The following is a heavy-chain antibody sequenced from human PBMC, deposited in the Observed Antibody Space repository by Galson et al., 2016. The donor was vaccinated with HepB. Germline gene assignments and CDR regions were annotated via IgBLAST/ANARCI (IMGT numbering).Heavy chain of an antibody. Sequence: SLRLSCAASGFTFSSYAMSWVRQAPGKGLEWVSTISGSGGITYYADSVKGRLTISRDNPENTLSLQMKSLRAEDTAVYYCAKEGPDSSIWYINAFDIWGQGTRVTVSS. CDR3: AKEGPDSSIWYINAFDI. J-gene: IGHJ3*02. D-gene: IGHD6-13*01. V-gene: IGHV3-23*01. CDR1: GFTFSSYA. CDR2: ISGSGGIT.